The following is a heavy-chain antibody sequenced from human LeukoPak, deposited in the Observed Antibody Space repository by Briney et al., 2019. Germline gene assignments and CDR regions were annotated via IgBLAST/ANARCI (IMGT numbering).Heavy chain of an antibody. V-gene: IGHV3-53*01. CDR3: AGGGSSLSAFDI. J-gene: IGHJ3*02. CDR2: IYSGGST. CDR1: GFTVSSNY. D-gene: IGHD1-26*01. Sequence: GGSLRLSCAASGFTVSSNYMSWVRQAPGKGLEWVSIIYSGGSTFYSDSVKGRFTISRDNSKNTLYIQMNSLRAEDTAVYYCAGGGSSLSAFDIWGQGTMVTVSS.